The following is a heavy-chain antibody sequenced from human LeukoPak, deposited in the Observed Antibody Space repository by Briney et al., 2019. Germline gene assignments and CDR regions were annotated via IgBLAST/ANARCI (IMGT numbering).Heavy chain of an antibody. J-gene: IGHJ2*01. CDR3: GRRTSYDTLTGYIYWYFDL. Sequence: SETLSLTCAVYGGSFSGYYWSWIRQPPGKGLEWIGEINHSGSTNYNPSLKSRVTISVDTSKNQFSLRLSSVTAAGTAVYFCGRRTSYDTLTGYIYWYFDLWGRGTLVTVSS. CDR1: GGSFSGYY. D-gene: IGHD3-9*01. V-gene: IGHV4-34*01. CDR2: INHSGST.